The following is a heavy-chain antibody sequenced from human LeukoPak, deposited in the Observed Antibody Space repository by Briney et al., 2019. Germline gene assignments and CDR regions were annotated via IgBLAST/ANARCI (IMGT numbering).Heavy chain of an antibody. CDR1: GGTFSSYA. V-gene: IGHV1-18*01. CDR2: ICAYNGNT. CDR3: ADYDSSGNDAFDI. J-gene: IGHJ3*02. D-gene: IGHD3-22*01. Sequence: ASVKVSCKASGGTFSSYAISWVRQAPGQGLEWMGWICAYNGNTNYAQKLQGRVTMTTDTSTSTAYMELRSLRSDDTAVYYCADYDSSGNDAFDIWGQGTMVTVSS.